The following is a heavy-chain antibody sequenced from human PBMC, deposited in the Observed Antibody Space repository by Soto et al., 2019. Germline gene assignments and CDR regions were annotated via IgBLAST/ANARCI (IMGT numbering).Heavy chain of an antibody. CDR2: INRYNGIT. J-gene: IGHJ6*02. CDR1: ESDG. Sequence: GASVKVCCKVPESDGITWVRQARGQGLEWMGWINRYNGITNYAYEFQDRVTMTIDTTTRTGYMELRSLRAEDTALYYCAKDMGPLGYYDSSGYHGLYYYYGMDVWGQGTTVTVSS. D-gene: IGHD3-22*01. V-gene: IGHV1-18*01. CDR3: AKDMGPLGYYDSSGYHGLYYYYGMDV.